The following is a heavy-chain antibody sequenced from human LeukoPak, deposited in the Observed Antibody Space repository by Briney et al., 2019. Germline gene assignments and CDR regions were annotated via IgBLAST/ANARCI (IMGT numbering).Heavy chain of an antibody. J-gene: IGHJ5*02. Sequence: PGGSLRLSCAASGFTFSSYSMNWVRQAPGKGLEWVSYISSGSSTIYYADSVKDRFTISRDNAKNSLYLQMNSLRAEDAAVYYCARITLMIGAGWFDPWGQGTLVAVSS. V-gene: IGHV3-48*01. CDR1: GFTFSSYS. D-gene: IGHD3-22*01. CDR2: ISSGSSTI. CDR3: ARITLMIGAGWFDP.